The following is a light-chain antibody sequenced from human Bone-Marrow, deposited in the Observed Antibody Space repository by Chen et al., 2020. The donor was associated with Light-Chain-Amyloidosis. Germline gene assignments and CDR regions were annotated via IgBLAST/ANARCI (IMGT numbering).Light chain of an antibody. CDR1: NIGIKS. Sequence: SYVLTQSPSVSVGPGQTARITCGGNNIGIKSVHWYQQKPGQAPVLVVFDDYDRPSGIPERFSGSNSGNTATLTISRVEAGDDADYYCQVWDSSSDHVVFGGGTKLTVL. CDR2: DDY. J-gene: IGLJ3*02. V-gene: IGLV3-21*02. CDR3: QVWDSSSDHVV.